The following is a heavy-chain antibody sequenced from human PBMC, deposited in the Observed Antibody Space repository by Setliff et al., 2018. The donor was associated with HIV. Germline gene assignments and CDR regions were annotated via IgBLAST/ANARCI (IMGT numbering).Heavy chain of an antibody. CDR2: INHSGST. CDR3: AGGPGTTSIDY. CDR1: DDSITGNNW. Sequence: SETLSLTCTVSDDSITGNNWWNWVRQPPGKGLEWIGEINHSGSTNYNMSLWSRVTISLDASRNQFSLELVSVTAADTAVYYCAGGPGTTSIDYWAQGTLVTVSS. V-gene: IGHV4-4*02. J-gene: IGHJ4*02. D-gene: IGHD1-26*01.